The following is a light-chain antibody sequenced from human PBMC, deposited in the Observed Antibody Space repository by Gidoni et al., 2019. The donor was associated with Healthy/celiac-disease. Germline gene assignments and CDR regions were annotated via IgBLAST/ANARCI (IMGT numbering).Light chain of an antibody. CDR2: GKT. CDR3: NSRDSSGNPYV. CDR1: SLRSYY. Sequence: SSELTQHPAVSVALGQTVRITCQGDSLRSYYASWYQQKPGQAPVLVIYGKTTRPSGIPDRFSGSSSGNTASLTITGAQAEDEADYYCNSRDSSGNPYVFGTGTKVTVL. V-gene: IGLV3-19*01. J-gene: IGLJ1*01.